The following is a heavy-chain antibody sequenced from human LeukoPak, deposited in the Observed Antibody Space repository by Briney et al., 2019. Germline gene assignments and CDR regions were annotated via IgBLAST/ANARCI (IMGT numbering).Heavy chain of an antibody. D-gene: IGHD7-27*01. J-gene: IGHJ4*02. CDR2: IYYGVST. CDR1: GGSISSSNYY. CDR3: ATGLWGSDFDY. Sequence: SETLSLTCTVSGGSISSSNYYWGWIRQSPGKRLEWIATIYYGVSTYYNPSLRSRVTMSVDTSKNQFSLKLSSVTAADTAVYYCATGLWGSDFDYWGQGTLVTVSS. V-gene: IGHV4-39*07.